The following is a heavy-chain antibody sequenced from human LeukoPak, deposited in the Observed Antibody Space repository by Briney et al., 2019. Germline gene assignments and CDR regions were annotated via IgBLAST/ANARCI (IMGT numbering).Heavy chain of an antibody. Sequence: NPSETLSLTCTVSGGSISSSSYYWGWIRQPPGKGLEWIGSIYYSGSTYYNPSLKSRVTISVDTSKNQFSLKLSSATAADTAVYYCARLGALIRGFDYWGQGTLVTVSS. CDR3: ARLGALIRGFDY. V-gene: IGHV4-39*01. D-gene: IGHD3-10*01. CDR2: IYYSGST. CDR1: GGSISSSSYY. J-gene: IGHJ4*02.